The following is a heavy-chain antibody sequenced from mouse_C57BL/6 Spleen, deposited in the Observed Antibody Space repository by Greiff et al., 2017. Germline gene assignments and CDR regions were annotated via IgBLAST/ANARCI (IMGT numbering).Heavy chain of an antibody. CDR2: IYPGDGAT. D-gene: IGHD1-1*01. CDR1: GYAFSSSW. J-gene: IGHJ1*03. V-gene: IGHV1-82*01. Sequence: QVQLQQSGPELVKPGASVKISCKASGYAFSSSWMNWVKQRPGKGLEWIGRIYPGDGATNYNGKFKGKATLTADKSSSTAYMQLSSLTSEDSAVYFCAREGYYGSSYGYFDVWGTGTTVTVSS. CDR3: AREGYYGSSYGYFDV.